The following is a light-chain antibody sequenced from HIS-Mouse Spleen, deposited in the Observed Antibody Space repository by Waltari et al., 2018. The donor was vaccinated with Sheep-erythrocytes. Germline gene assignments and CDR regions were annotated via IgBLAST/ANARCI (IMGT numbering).Light chain of an antibody. V-gene: IGLV3-10*01. CDR1: ALPKKY. Sequence: SYELTQPPSVSVSPGQTARITCSGDALPKKYAYWYQQKSGQAPVLVIYEDSKRPSGIPERVSGSSSGTMANLTISGAQVEDEADYYCYSTDSSGNHRVFGGGTK. CDR3: YSTDSSGNHRV. J-gene: IGLJ2*01. CDR2: EDS.